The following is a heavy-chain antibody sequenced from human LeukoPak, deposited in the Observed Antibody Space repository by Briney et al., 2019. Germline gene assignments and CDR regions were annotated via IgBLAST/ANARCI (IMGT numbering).Heavy chain of an antibody. V-gene: IGHV4-38-2*01. CDR2: IYGTGST. D-gene: IGHD3-22*01. CDR3: ARYDTRGSASTRFDY. CDR1: GYSLGKNYY. J-gene: IGHJ4*02. Sequence: SETLSLTCAVSGYSLGKNYYWGWIRQPPGKGLEWIGRIYGTGSTSYNPSLMNRVTMSVDTSKNHFSLKLTSVTAADTAVYYCARYDTRGSASTRFDYWGQGILVTISS.